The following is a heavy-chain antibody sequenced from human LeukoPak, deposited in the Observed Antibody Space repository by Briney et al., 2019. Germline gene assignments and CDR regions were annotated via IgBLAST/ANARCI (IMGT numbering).Heavy chain of an antibody. CDR2: INWKGGNT. J-gene: IGHJ4*02. Sequence: GGSLRLSCAASGFTLSSYEMNWVRQAPGKGLEWVSSINWKGGNTGYADSVRGRFTISRDNAKNSLYLEMNSLRAEDTAFYYCARESSSYGHDSVDYWGQGILVTVSS. V-gene: IGHV3-20*04. CDR3: ARESSSYGHDSVDY. D-gene: IGHD6-6*01. CDR1: GFTLSSYE.